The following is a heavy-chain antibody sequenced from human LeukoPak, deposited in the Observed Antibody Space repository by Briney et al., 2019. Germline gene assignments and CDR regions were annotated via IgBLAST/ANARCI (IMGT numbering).Heavy chain of an antibody. CDR3: AREYDSSTRFDP. CDR2: ISSTGSPL. J-gene: IGHJ5*02. V-gene: IGHV3-48*01. CDR1: GVSFISHS. Sequence: GGSLRLSCVGSGVSFISHSMNWVRQAPGKGLEWISYISSTGSPLFYADSVKGRFTISRDNAKTPLYLQMNSLRVEDTAIYYCAREYDSSTRFDPWGRET. D-gene: IGHD2-2*01.